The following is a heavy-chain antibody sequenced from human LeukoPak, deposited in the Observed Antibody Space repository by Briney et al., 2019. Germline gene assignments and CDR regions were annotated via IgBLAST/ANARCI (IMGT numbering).Heavy chain of an antibody. CDR3: ARPIDSYGSGSYYKGYFDY. CDR2: ISSSGSTI. CDR1: GFTFSDYY. Sequence: GGSLRLSCAASGFTFSDYYMSWGRQAPGKGLEWASYISSSGSTIYYADSVKGRFTVPRDNAKNTLYLQMNSLRAEDTAVYYCARPIDSYGSGSYYKGYFDYWGQGTLVTVSP. D-gene: IGHD3-10*01. V-gene: IGHV3-11*04. J-gene: IGHJ4*02.